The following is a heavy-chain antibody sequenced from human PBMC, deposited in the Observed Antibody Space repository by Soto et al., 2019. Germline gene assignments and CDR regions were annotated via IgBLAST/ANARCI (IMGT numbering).Heavy chain of an antibody. D-gene: IGHD6-13*01. V-gene: IGHV1-18*01. J-gene: IGHJ4*02. Sequence: QVQLVQSGAEVKKPGASVKVSCNTSGYTFSTYPISWVRQAPGQGLEWVGWISTYNGKTNYGQKFQGRVTITTDTSTSTAYMDLRNLRSDDTAVYYCARDRVEAALGTFDQWGQGTLVTVSS. CDR1: GYTFSTYP. CDR2: ISTYNGKT. CDR3: ARDRVEAALGTFDQ.